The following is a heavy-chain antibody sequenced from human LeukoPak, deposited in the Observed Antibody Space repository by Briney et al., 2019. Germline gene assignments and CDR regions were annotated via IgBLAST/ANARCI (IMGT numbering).Heavy chain of an antibody. V-gene: IGHV4-34*01. CDR3: ARGQLLRYFDWLRYGMDV. J-gene: IGHJ6*04. CDR2: INHSGST. D-gene: IGHD3-9*01. Sequence: KASETLSLTCAVYGEPFSGYYWSWIRQPPGKGLEWIGEINHSGSTNYNPSLKSRVTISVDTSKNQFSLKLSSVTAADTAVYYCARGQLLRYFDWLRYGMDVWGKGTTVTVSS. CDR1: GEPFSGYY.